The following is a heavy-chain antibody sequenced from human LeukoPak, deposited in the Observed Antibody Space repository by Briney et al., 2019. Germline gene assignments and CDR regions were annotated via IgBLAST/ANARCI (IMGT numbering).Heavy chain of an antibody. CDR3: AKVPLSAGGWYEY. J-gene: IGHJ4*02. Sequence: GGSLRLSCAASGFIFSTYGMHWVRQAPGKGLEWVSFITYEGGYNQYYAESVKGRFTISRDNSKNTLYLQMNSLRAEDTAFYYCAKVPLSAGGWYEYWGQGTLVTVSS. CDR2: ITYEGGYNQ. CDR1: GFIFSTYG. V-gene: IGHV3-30*02. D-gene: IGHD6-19*01.